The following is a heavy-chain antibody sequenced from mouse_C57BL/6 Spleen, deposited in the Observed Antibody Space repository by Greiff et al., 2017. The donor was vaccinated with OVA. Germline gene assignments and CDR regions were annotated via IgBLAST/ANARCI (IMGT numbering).Heavy chain of an antibody. CDR3: AGGSSPLWYFDV. Sequence: QVQLQQPGTELVKPGDSVKLSCKASGYNFTSYWMHRVKQRTGQGLEWIGNTNPSNGGTNYNEKLKSKATLTVDKSYSPAYMQLSSLTSEDSAVYYCAGGSSPLWYFDVWGTGTTVTVSS. CDR1: GYNFTSYW. J-gene: IGHJ1*03. D-gene: IGHD1-1*01. V-gene: IGHV1-53*01. CDR2: TNPSNGGT.